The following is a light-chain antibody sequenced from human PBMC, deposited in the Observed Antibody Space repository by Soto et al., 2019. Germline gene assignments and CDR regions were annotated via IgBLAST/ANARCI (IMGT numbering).Light chain of an antibody. J-gene: IGLJ2*01. CDR2: EGS. CDR3: CSYAGSNTFVV. V-gene: IGLV2-23*03. CDR1: SSDVGSYNL. Sequence: QSVLTQPASVSGSPGQSITVSCTGTSSDVGSYNLVSWYQQHPGKAPKLMIYEGSERPSGVSNRFSGSKSGNKASLTISGLQAEDEADYYCCSYAGSNTFVVFGGGTKLTVL.